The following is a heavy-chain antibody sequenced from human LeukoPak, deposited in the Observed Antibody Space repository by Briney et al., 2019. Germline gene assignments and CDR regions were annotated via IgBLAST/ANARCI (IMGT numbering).Heavy chain of an antibody. CDR3: GXLLSVEYFDY. CDR2: IYPGDSDT. V-gene: IGHV5-51*01. J-gene: IGHJ4*02. CDR1: GYSFTSYW. Sequence: GESLKISCKGSGYSFTSYWIGWVRQMPGKGLEWMGIIYPGDSDTRYSPSFQGQVTISADKSISPAYLQWSSLKASNTAMYYCGXLLSVEYFDYWGQGTLVTVSS. D-gene: IGHD1-1*01.